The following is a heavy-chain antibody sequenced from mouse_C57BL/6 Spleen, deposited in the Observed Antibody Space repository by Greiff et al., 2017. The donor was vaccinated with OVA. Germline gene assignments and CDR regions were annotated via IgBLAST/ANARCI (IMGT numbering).Heavy chain of an antibody. V-gene: IGHV5-17*01. CDR3: ARDGYPYAMDY. CDR1: GFTFSDYG. J-gene: IGHJ4*01. D-gene: IGHD2-3*01. CDR2: ISSGSSTI. Sequence: EVQGVESGGGLVKPGGSLKLSCAASGFTFSDYGMHWVRQAPEKGLEWVAYISSGSSTIYYADTVKGRFTISRDNAKNTLFLQMTSLRSEDTAMYYCARDGYPYAMDYWGQGTSVTVSS.